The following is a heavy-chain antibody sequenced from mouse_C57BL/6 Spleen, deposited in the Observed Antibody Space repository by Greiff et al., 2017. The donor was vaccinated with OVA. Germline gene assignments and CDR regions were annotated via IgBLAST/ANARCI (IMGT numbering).Heavy chain of an antibody. J-gene: IGHJ4*01. CDR1: GFSLTSYG. D-gene: IGHD1-1*01. CDR2: IRSDGST. CDR3: ARLGYYGSAMDY. V-gene: IGHV2-6*03. Sequence: QVQLQQSGPGLVAPSQSLSITCTVSGFSLTSYGVHWVRQPPGKGLEWLVVIRSDGSTTYNSALKSRLSISKDNSKSQVFLKMNSLQTDDTAMYYCARLGYYGSAMDYWGQGTSVTVSS.